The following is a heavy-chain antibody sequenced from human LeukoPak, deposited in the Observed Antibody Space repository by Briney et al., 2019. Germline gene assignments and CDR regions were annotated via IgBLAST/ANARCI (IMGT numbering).Heavy chain of an antibody. Sequence: GGSLRLSCAASGFTFSSYGMHWVRQAPGKGLGWVAVISYDGSNKYYADSVKGRFTISRDNSKNTLYLQMNSLRAEDTAVYYCAKEGYYYYGMDVWGQGTTVTVSS. CDR3: AKEGYYYYGMDV. CDR2: ISYDGSNK. CDR1: GFTFSSYG. V-gene: IGHV3-30*18. J-gene: IGHJ6*02.